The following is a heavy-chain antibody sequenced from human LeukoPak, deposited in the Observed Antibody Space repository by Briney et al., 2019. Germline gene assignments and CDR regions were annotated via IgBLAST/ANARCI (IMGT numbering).Heavy chain of an antibody. Sequence: QTGGSLRLSCAASGFIFSNSAMHWVRQAPGKGLEWVAVISYDGSNKYYADSVKGRFTISRDNSKNTLYLQMNSLRAEDTAVCYCAKDIEEWLVKGGGCFDYWGQGTLVTVSS. CDR1: GFIFSNSA. D-gene: IGHD6-19*01. J-gene: IGHJ4*02. V-gene: IGHV3-30*18. CDR3: AKDIEEWLVKGGGCFDY. CDR2: ISYDGSNK.